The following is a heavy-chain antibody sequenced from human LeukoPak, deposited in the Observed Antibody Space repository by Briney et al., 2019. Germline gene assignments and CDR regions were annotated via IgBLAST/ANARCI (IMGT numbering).Heavy chain of an antibody. Sequence: GASVNVSCKPSGYTFTKYLIHWVRQAPGQGLEWVGTINPNGDAKNDGASHQGRLTLSQDTCTSTVYMELRGLTPDDTAVYYCERPLFCAFDNCGYCLDPWGPGTLVTVSS. CDR2: INPNGDAK. D-gene: IGHD6-25*01. V-gene: IGHV1-46*01. CDR1: GYTFTKYL. CDR3: ERPLFCAFDNCGYCLDP. J-gene: IGHJ5*02.